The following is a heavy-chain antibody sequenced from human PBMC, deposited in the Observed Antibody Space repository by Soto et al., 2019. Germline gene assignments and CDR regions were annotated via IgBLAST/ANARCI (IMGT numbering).Heavy chain of an antibody. Sequence: PGGSLRLSCAASGFTFSNYGMSWVRQAPGKGLEWVSAVSDNGGRTRYADSVKGRFTISRDNSQNTLYLQMNSLRADDTAVYYCARAQGGQSGNFIFDHWGQGALVTVSS. D-gene: IGHD1-26*01. CDR1: GFTFSNYG. J-gene: IGHJ4*02. V-gene: IGHV3-23*01. CDR3: ARAQGGQSGNFIFDH. CDR2: VSDNGGRT.